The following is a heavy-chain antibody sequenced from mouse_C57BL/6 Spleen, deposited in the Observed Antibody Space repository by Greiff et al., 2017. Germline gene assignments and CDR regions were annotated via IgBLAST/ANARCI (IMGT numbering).Heavy chain of an antibody. V-gene: IGHV1-64*01. Sequence: QVQLQQPGAELVKPGASVTLSCKASGYTLTSYWMHWVKQRPGQGLEWIGMIHPNSGSTNYNEKFKSKATLTVDKSSSTAYMQLSSLTSEDSAVYYCARPYYDYESWFAYWVQGTLVTVSA. CDR2: IHPNSGST. D-gene: IGHD2-4*01. CDR3: ARPYYDYESWFAY. CDR1: GYTLTSYW. J-gene: IGHJ3*01.